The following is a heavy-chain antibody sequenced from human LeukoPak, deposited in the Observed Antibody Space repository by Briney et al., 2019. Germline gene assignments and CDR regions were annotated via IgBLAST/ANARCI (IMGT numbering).Heavy chain of an antibody. Sequence: ASVKVSCKASGYTFTSYGISWVRQAPGQGLEWMGWISAYNGNTNYAQKLQGRVTMTTDTSTSTAYMELRSLRSDDTAVYYCARVLSGYSYGYYYYYGMDVWGQGTTVTVSS. CDR3: ARVLSGYSYGYYYYYGMDV. CDR1: GYTFTSYG. CDR2: ISAYNGNT. J-gene: IGHJ6*02. D-gene: IGHD5-18*01. V-gene: IGHV1-18*01.